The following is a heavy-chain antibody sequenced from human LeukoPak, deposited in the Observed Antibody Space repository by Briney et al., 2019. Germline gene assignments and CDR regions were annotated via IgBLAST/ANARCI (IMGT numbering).Heavy chain of an antibody. CDR2: IKQDGSEK. Sequence: GSLRLSCAASGFTFSSYWMSWVRQAPGKGLEWVANIKQDGSEKYYVDSVKGRFTISRDNAKNSLYLQMNSLRAEDTAVYYCARSGSYYSYYFDYWGQGTLVTVSS. CDR3: ARSGSYYSYYFDY. V-gene: IGHV3-7*01. J-gene: IGHJ4*02. CDR1: GFTFSSYW. D-gene: IGHD1-26*01.